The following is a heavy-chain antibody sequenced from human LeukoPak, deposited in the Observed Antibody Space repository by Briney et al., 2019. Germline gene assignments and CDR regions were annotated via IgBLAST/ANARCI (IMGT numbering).Heavy chain of an antibody. Sequence: ASVKVSCKASGYTFTSYDINWVRQATGQGLEWMGWMNPNSGNTGYAQKFQGRVTITRNTSISTAYMELGSLRSEDTAVYYCARAGQRWLQSGNSFDYWGQGTLVTVSS. CDR3: ARAGQRWLQSGNSFDY. D-gene: IGHD5-24*01. J-gene: IGHJ4*02. CDR1: GYTFTSYD. V-gene: IGHV1-8*03. CDR2: MNPNSGNT.